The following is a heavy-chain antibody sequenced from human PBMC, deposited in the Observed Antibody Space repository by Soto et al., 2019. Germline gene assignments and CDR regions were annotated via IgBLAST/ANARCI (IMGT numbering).Heavy chain of an antibody. V-gene: IGHV3-33*01. J-gene: IGHJ3*02. CDR1: GFTFSSYG. CDR2: IWYDGSKK. D-gene: IGHD3-9*01. CDR3: AREGAHYDILNGQNWYAFDI. Sequence: QVQLVESGGGVVQPGRSLRLSCAASGFTFSSYGMHWVRQAPGKGLGWVAVIWYDGSKKYYADSVKGRFTNSRDNSKNTLYLQINSLRAEDTAVYYCAREGAHYDILNGQNWYAFDIWGQGTMVTVSS.